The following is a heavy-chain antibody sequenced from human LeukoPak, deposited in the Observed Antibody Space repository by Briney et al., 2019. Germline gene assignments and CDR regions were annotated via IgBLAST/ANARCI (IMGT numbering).Heavy chain of an antibody. J-gene: IGHJ4*02. V-gene: IGHV6-1*01. CDR1: GDSVSSNSAA. Sequence: SQTLSLTCAISGDSVSSNSAAWNWIRQSPSRGLEWLGRTYYRSKWYNDYAVSVKSRITINPDTSKNQFSLQLNSVTPEDTAVYYCAREFKGIVVVPAATYYFDYWGQGTLVTVSS. CDR2: TYYRSKWYN. D-gene: IGHD2-2*01. CDR3: AREFKGIVVVPAATYYFDY.